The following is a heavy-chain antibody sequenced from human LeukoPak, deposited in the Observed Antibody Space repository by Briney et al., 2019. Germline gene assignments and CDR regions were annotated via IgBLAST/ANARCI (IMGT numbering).Heavy chain of an antibody. Sequence: GGSLRLSCAASGFTFSDYYMSWIRQAPGKGLEWVANIKQDGSQKFYLDSVKGRFTISRDNGNNSLYLHMSRLRVEDTAVYYCARDLKGFNLWGQGALVTVSS. CDR1: GFTFSDYY. CDR3: ARDLKGFNL. CDR2: IKQDGSQK. V-gene: IGHV3-7*04. J-gene: IGHJ5*02.